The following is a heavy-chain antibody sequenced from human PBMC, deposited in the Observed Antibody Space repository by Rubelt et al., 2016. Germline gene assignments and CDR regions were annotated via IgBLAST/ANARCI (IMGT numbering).Heavy chain of an antibody. V-gene: IGHV1-2*02. CDR2: INPNSGGT. D-gene: IGHD2-15*01. J-gene: IGHJ5*02. Sequence: QVQLVQSGAEVKKPGASVKVSCKASGYTFTGYYMHWVRQAPGQGLEWMGWINPNSGGTNYAQKFQGRVTMTRETSSSTAYMELSRLRSDDTAVYYWATDPSSEEHYCSGGSCYPSWGQGTLVTVSS. CDR3: ATDPSSEEHYCSGGSCYPS. CDR1: GYTFTGYY.